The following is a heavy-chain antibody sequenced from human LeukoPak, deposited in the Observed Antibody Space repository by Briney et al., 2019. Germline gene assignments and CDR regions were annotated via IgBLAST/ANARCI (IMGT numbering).Heavy chain of an antibody. J-gene: IGHJ4*02. CDR3: ARDHKYAGYADY. Sequence: PSETLSLTCTVSGYSISSGYYWSWIRQPPGKGLEWIGYIYYSGSTNYNPSLKSRVTISVDTSKNQFSLKLTSVTAADTAVYYCARDHKYAGYADYWGQGTLVTVSS. CDR2: IYYSGST. CDR1: GYSISSGYY. D-gene: IGHD2-2*01. V-gene: IGHV4-61*01.